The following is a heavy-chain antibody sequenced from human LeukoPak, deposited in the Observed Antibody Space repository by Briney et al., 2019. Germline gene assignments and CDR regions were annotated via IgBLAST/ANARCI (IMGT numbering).Heavy chain of an antibody. CDR1: GFSFSAAW. J-gene: IGHJ4*02. CDR2: IKNDGSDK. D-gene: IGHD5-12*01. Sequence: PGGSLRLSCEASGFSFSAAWMTWVRPAPGKGLEWVATIKNDGSDKYYVDSVKGRFTLSRDNAKNSVYLQMNSLRVEDTAVYYCVNLGYSDGGQGTLVTVSS. V-gene: IGHV3-7*01. CDR3: VNLGYSD.